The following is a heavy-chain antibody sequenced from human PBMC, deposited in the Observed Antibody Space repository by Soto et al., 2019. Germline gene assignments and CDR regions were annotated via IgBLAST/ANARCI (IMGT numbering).Heavy chain of an antibody. CDR2: IGGGDGST. D-gene: IGHD6-13*01. V-gene: IGHV3-23*04. CDR3: AKGILVKPPGTRTFDI. Sequence: MQLVESGGGVVQPGRSLRLSCAASGFTFINYAMSWVRQAPGKGLEWVSTIGGGDGSTYYADSVKGRFTISRDNSNSALYLQMNSLRVGDTAIYYCAKGILVKPPGTRTFDIWGQGTMVIVSS. J-gene: IGHJ3*02. CDR1: GFTFINYA.